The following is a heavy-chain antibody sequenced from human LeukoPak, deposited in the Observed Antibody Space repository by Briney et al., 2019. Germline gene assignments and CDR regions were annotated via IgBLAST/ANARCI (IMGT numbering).Heavy chain of an antibody. J-gene: IGHJ4*02. D-gene: IGHD6-19*01. V-gene: IGHV3-7*03. CDR2: INHDGSEK. CDR3: ARGSGWLDY. CDR1: VFSFSTHS. Sequence: GGSLRLSCAASVFSFSTHSLTWVRQAPGKGLQWVATINHDGSEKDYVDSVKGRFTISRDNAENSLYLQLNSLRAEDTAIYYCARGSGWLDYWGQGTLVTVSS.